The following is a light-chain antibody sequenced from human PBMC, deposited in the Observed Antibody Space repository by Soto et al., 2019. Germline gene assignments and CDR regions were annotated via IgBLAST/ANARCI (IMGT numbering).Light chain of an antibody. CDR1: QSLFYSAYKTNY. J-gene: IGKJ2*01. CDR3: QQYGSSPYT. CDR2: WAS. V-gene: IGKV4-1*01. Sequence: DIVMTQSPDSLAVFLGERATITCKSSQSLFYSAYKTNYLAWYQEKPGQPPKLLISWASTRASGVPDRFSGSGSGTDFTLTVSRVEPEDFAVYYCQQYGSSPYTFGQGTRLEI.